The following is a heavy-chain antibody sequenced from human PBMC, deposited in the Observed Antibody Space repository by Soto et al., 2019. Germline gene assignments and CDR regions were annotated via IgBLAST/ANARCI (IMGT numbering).Heavy chain of an antibody. CDR2: FYNGGTT. J-gene: IGHJ4*02. CDR1: GGSIRTYY. CDR3: ARDGSERPATY. V-gene: IGHV4-59*01. Sequence: QVQLQESGPGLVKPSETLSLTCTVSGGSIRTYYWIWIRQPPGKGLEWIGVFYNGGTTNYSPSLNSRVTLSVYTSKSQFSLTLNSVTAADTAVYYCARDGSERPATYWGQGILVTVSS. D-gene: IGHD3-10*01.